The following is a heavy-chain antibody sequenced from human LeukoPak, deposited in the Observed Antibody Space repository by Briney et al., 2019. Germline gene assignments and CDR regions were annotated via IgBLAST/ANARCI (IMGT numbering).Heavy chain of an antibody. CDR1: GGSINSNSHY. V-gene: IGHV4-39*01. CDR3: ARHREWLPSPLDY. D-gene: IGHD5-18*01. Sequence: SETLSLTCTVSGGSINSNSHYWGWIRQPPGKGLEWIGTIFYSGNTYYNPSLKSRVTISVDTSKNQFSLKLSSVTAADTAVYYCARHREWLPSPLDYWGQGTPVTVSS. J-gene: IGHJ4*02. CDR2: IFYSGNT.